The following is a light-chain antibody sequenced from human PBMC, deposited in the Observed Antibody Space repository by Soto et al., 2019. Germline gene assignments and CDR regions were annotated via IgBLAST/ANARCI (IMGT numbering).Light chain of an antibody. CDR1: QSVSTR. V-gene: IGKV1-5*02. CDR3: QQYSVYWT. J-gene: IGKJ1*01. Sequence: DIQMTQSPSSLSAPVGDSVTIICRARQSVSTRLAWYQQKPGKAPKVLIYDASSWAGGVPSRFTGSGSGTESTLTIKSLQPDDFATYYCQQYSVYWTFGQGTKVEIK. CDR2: DAS.